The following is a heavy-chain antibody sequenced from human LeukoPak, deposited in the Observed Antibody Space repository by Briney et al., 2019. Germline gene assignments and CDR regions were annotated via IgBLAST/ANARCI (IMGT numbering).Heavy chain of an antibody. CDR1: GFTFSSYE. CDR2: ISSSSSYI. Sequence: PGGSLRLSCAASGFTFSSYEMNWVRQAPGKGLEWVSSISSSSSYIYYADSVKGRFTISRDNAKNSLYLQMNSLRAEDTAVYYCARVNPVAGNYWGQGTLVTVSS. V-gene: IGHV3-21*01. D-gene: IGHD6-19*01. J-gene: IGHJ4*02. CDR3: ARVNPVAGNY.